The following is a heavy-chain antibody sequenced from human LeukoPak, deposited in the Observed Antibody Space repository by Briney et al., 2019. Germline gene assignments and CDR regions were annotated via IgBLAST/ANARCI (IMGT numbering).Heavy chain of an antibody. D-gene: IGHD5-18*01. CDR1: GGSISSYY. Sequence: SETLSLTCTVSGGSISSYYRSWIRQPPGKGLEWIGYIYYSGSTNYNPSLKSRVTISVGTSKSQFSLKLSSVTAADTAVYYCARENTAMANDAFDIWGQGTMVTVSS. V-gene: IGHV4-59*01. CDR3: ARENTAMANDAFDI. J-gene: IGHJ3*02. CDR2: IYYSGST.